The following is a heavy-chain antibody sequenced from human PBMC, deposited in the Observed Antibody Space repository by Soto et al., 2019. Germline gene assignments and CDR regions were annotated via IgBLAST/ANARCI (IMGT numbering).Heavy chain of an antibody. D-gene: IGHD3-10*01. Sequence: GASVKVSCKASGYTFTSYGISWVRQAPGQGLEWMGWISAYNGNTNYAQKLQGRVTMTTDTSTSTAYMELRSLRSDDTAVYYCASMYYGSGSYYLGPTDYWGQGTLVTV. V-gene: IGHV1-18*01. CDR1: GYTFTSYG. J-gene: IGHJ4*02. CDR2: ISAYNGNT. CDR3: ASMYYGSGSYYLGPTDY.